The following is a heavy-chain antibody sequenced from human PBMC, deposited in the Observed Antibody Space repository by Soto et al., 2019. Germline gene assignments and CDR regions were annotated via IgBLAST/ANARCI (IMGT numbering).Heavy chain of an antibody. V-gene: IGHV1-18*01. CDR3: ARAATTLGYCSGGSCPGDYYYYMDV. D-gene: IGHD2-15*01. CDR1: GYTFTSYG. CDR2: ISAYNGNT. J-gene: IGHJ6*03. Sequence: ASVKVSCKASGYTFTSYGISWVRQAPGQGLEWMGWISAYNGNTNYAQKLQGRVTMTTDTSTSTAYMELRSLRSDDTAVYYCARAATTLGYCSGGSCPGDYYYYMDVWGKGTTVPVS.